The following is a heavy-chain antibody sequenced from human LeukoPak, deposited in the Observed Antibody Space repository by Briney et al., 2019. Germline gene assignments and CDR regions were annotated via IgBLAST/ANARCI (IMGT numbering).Heavy chain of an antibody. CDR3: AKELRGSNNYYDFWSGRTYYYYYGMDV. CDR1: GFTFSNAW. V-gene: IGHV3-15*01. CDR2: IKSKTDGGTT. Sequence: PGGSLRLSCAASGFTFSNAWMSWVRQAPGKGLEWVGRIKSKTDGGTTDYAAPVKGRFTISRDNSKNTLYLQMNSLRAEDTAVYYCAKELRGSNNYYDFWSGRTYYYYYGMDVWGQGTTVTVSS. D-gene: IGHD3-3*01. J-gene: IGHJ6*02.